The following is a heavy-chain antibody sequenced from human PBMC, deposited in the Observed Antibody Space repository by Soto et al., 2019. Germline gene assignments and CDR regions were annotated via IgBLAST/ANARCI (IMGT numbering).Heavy chain of an antibody. Sequence: PGESLKISCQGSGYSFTTYWIGWVRQMPGKGLEWMGIIYPGDSDTRYSPSFQGQVTISADKSISTAYLQWSSLKASDTAMYYCGRAYVSASYYAYYAMDVWGQGTTVTVSS. V-gene: IGHV5-51*01. J-gene: IGHJ6*02. CDR1: GYSFTTYW. CDR2: IYPGDSDT. D-gene: IGHD3-10*01. CDR3: GRAYVSASYYAYYAMDV.